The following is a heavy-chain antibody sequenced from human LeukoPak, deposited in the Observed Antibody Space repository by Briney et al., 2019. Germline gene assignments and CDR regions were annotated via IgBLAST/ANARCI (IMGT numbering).Heavy chain of an antibody. CDR2: ISWNSGSI. CDR1: GFTFSDYY. D-gene: IGHD2-2*01. J-gene: IGHJ3*02. Sequence: GGSLRLSCAASGFTFSDYYMSWIRQAPGKGLEWVSGISWNSGSIGYADSVKGRFTISRDNAKNSLYLQMNSLRAEDTALYYCAKGHGYCSSTSCWGAFDIWGQGTMVTVSS. V-gene: IGHV3-9*01. CDR3: AKGHGYCSSTSCWGAFDI.